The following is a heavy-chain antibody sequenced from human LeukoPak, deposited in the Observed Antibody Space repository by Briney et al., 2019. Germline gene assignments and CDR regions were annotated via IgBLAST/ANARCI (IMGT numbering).Heavy chain of an antibody. CDR1: GFTFSSYW. CDR3: ARASYSSGWYVSSYYFDY. Sequence: GGSLRLSCAASGFTFSSYWMSWVRQAPGKGLEWVANINKDGSEKYYVDSVKGRFTISRDNAKNSLYLQMNSLRAEDTAVYYCARASYSSGWYVSSYYFDYWGQGTLVTVSS. V-gene: IGHV3-7*03. D-gene: IGHD6-19*01. J-gene: IGHJ4*02. CDR2: INKDGSEK.